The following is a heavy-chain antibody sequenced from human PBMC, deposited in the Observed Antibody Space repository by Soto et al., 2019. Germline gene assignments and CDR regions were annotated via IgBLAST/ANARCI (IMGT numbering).Heavy chain of an antibody. V-gene: IGHV3-23*01. CDR1: GFTFSSYA. Sequence: GSLRLSCAASGFTFSSYAMSWVRQAPGKGLEWVSAISGSGGSTYYADSVKGRFTISRDNSKNTLYLQMNSLRAEDTAVYYCANGPEPQFGFDYWGQGTLVTVSS. CDR3: ANGPEPQFGFDY. D-gene: IGHD3-16*01. J-gene: IGHJ4*02. CDR2: ISGSGGST.